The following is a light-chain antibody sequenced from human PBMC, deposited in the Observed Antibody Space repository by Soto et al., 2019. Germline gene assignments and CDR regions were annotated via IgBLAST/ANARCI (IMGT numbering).Light chain of an antibody. CDR2: YDN. J-gene: IGLJ3*02. Sequence: QSVLTQPPSVSEAPRQRVTISCSGSSSNIGRNAVNWYQQLPGKAPKLLIYYDNLRPSGVSDRFSGSKSGTSASLAISGLQSEDEADYYCGTWDDSLNVWVFGGGTQLTVL. V-gene: IGLV1-36*01. CDR1: SSNIGRNA. CDR3: GTWDDSLNVWV.